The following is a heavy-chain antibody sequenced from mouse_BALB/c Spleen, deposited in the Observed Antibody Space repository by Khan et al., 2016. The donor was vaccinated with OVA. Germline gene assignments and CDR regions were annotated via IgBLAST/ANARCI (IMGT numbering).Heavy chain of an antibody. CDR1: GFSLISYA. J-gene: IGHJ1*01. CDR2: IWAGGST. D-gene: IGHD2-13*01. CDR3: ARSFDDSVECFDV. Sequence: QVQLKESGPGLVAPSQSLSITCTVSGFSLISYAVHWVRQPPGKGLEWLGVIWAGGSTNYNSALMSRLSISKDNSKSQVFLKMNSLQIDDTAMYYCARSFDDSVECFDVWGAETTVTVSS. V-gene: IGHV2-9*02.